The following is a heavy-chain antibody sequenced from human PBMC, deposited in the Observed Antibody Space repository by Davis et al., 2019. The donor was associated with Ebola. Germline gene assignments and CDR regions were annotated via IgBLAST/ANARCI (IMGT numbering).Heavy chain of an antibody. CDR3: ARGDHESLTGTFDY. Sequence: AASVTVSCKASGYSFTSYGITWVRQAPGQGLEWMGWISAYNGNTNYAQKVQGRVTVTRDTSSSTVYMELSVLRSEDTAMYYCARGDHESLTGTFDYWGQGTLVTVSS. V-gene: IGHV1-18*04. CDR2: ISAYNGNT. D-gene: IGHD3-9*01. CDR1: GYSFTSYG. J-gene: IGHJ4*02.